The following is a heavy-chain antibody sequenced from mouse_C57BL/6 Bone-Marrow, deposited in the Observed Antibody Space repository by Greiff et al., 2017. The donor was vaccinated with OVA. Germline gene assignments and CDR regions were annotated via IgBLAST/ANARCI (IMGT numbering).Heavy chain of an antibody. Sequence: EVKLVESGGGLVQPGGSLKLSCAASGFTFSDYGMAWVRQAPRQGPEWVAFISNLAYSIYYADTVTGRFTISRENAKNTLYLEMSSLRSEDTAMYYCARRTVPWYFDVWGTGTTVTVAS. J-gene: IGHJ1*03. CDR2: ISNLAYSI. CDR1: GFTFSDYG. CDR3: ARRTVPWYFDV. V-gene: IGHV5-15*04. D-gene: IGHD1-1*01.